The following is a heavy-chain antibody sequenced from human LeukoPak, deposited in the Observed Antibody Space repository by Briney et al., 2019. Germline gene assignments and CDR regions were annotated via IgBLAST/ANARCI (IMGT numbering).Heavy chain of an antibody. CDR3: AALVGPTKAIDY. CDR1: GGSINSYY. D-gene: IGHD1-26*01. J-gene: IGHJ4*02. V-gene: IGHV4-59*01. Sequence: SETLSLTCTVSGGSINSYYWSWIRLPPGKGLEWIGYIFCSGSTTYSKYNPSPKSRVTISVDTSKNQFSLRLTSVTAADTAVYYCAALVGPTKAIDYWGQGTLVTVSS. CDR2: IFCSGSTTYS.